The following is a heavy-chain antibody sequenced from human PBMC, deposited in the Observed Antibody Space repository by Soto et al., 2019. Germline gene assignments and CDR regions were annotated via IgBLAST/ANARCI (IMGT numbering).Heavy chain of an antibody. CDR1: AFTFRSYT. CDR2: ISYDGSKT. J-gene: IGHJ4*02. V-gene: IGHV3-30*04. CDR3: ARDRDSSYFPLPYYFDS. Sequence: QVQLVESGGGVVQPGRSLRLSCAASAFTFRSYTMHWVRQAPGKGLEWVATISYDGSKTNYADSVRGRFTISRDNSKSTLFLQMDSLRPEDTAVYSCARDRDSSYFPLPYYFDSWGQGTLVTVSS. D-gene: IGHD4-4*01.